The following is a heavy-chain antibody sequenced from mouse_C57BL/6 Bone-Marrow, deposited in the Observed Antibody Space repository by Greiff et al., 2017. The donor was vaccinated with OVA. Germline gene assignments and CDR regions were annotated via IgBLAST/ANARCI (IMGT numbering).Heavy chain of an antibody. CDR3: ARPVVAEGCDY. D-gene: IGHD1-1*01. CDR1: GYTFTSYW. CDR2: IHPNSGST. V-gene: IGHV1-64*01. Sequence: VQLQQPGAELVKPGASVKLSCKASGYTFTSYWMHWVKQRPGQGLEWIGMIHPNSGSTNYNEKFKSKATLTVDKSSSTAYMQLSSLTSEDSAVYYCARPVVAEGCDYWGQGTTLTVSS. J-gene: IGHJ2*01.